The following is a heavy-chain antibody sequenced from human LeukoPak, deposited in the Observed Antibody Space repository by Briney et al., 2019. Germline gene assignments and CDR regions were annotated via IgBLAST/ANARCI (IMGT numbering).Heavy chain of an antibody. D-gene: IGHD3-10*01. CDR2: ISAYNGNT. CDR3: ARRLVARNYGSGRKPQLYYFDY. CDR1: GYTFTSYG. V-gene: IGHV1-18*01. J-gene: IGHJ4*02. Sequence: GASVKVSCRASGYTFTSYGISWVRQAPGQGLEWMGWISAYNGNTNYAQKLQGRVTMTTDTSTSTAYMELRSLRSDDTAVYYCARRLVARNYGSGRKPQLYYFDYWGQGTLVTVSS.